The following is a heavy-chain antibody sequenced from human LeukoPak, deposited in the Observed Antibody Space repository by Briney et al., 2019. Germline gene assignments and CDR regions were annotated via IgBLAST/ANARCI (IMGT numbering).Heavy chain of an antibody. CDR2: IYYSGST. J-gene: IGHJ2*01. CDR1: GGSISSYY. V-gene: IGHV4-59*01. D-gene: IGHD1-26*01. CDR3: ARDRTERIFDL. Sequence: SETLSLTCTVSGGSISSYYWSWIRQPPGEGLEWIGYIYYSGSTNYNPSLKSRVTISVDTSKNQFSLKLSSVTAADTAVYYCARDRTERIFDLWGRGTLVTVSS.